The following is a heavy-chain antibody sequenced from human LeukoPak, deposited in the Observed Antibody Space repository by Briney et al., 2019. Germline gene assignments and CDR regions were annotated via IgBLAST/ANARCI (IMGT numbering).Heavy chain of an antibody. CDR2: INPNSGGT. V-gene: IGHV1-8*02. CDR3: ARVRGYFDWLSGYYYYYMDV. CDR1: GYTFTSYA. D-gene: IGHD3-9*01. Sequence: ASVKVSCKASGYTFTSYAMNWVRQAPGQGLEWMGWINPNSGGTNYAQKFQGRVTMTRNTSISTAYMELSSLRSEDTAVYYCARVRGYFDWLSGYYYYYMDVWGKGTTVTISS. J-gene: IGHJ6*03.